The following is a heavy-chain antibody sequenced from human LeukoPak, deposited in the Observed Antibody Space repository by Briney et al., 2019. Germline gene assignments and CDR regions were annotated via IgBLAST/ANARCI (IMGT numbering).Heavy chain of an antibody. Sequence: ASVKVSCKASGYTFTSYAMHRVRQAPGQRLEWMGWINAGNGNTKYSQKFQGRVTMTTDTSTSAAYMELRSLRFDDTAVYYCARDVVPAARGEYYFDYWGQGTLVTVSS. CDR2: INAGNGNT. D-gene: IGHD2-2*01. CDR3: ARDVVPAARGEYYFDY. CDR1: GYTFTSYA. V-gene: IGHV1-3*01. J-gene: IGHJ4*02.